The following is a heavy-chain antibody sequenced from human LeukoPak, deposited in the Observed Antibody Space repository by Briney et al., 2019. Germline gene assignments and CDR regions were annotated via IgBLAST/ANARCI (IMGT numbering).Heavy chain of an antibody. CDR2: IYYSGSA. CDR1: GGSISTNTYY. CDR3: ARWEGRSWYDPRSSFDR. Sequence: PSETLSLTCTVSGGSISTNTYYWGWIPQPPDKVLEWIGTIYYSGSAYSQPYLKSRVTMAVDTAKNPFSLNVNSVTAADTAVYYCARWEGRSWYDPRSSFDRWGQGTLVTVS. D-gene: IGHD6-13*01. V-gene: IGHV4-39*01. J-gene: IGHJ4*02.